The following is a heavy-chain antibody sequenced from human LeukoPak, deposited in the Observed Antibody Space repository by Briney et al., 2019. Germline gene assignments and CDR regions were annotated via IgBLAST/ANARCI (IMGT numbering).Heavy chain of an antibody. CDR1: KFTFSSYW. D-gene: IGHD6-19*01. CDR3: TRLQIAVAGPNWFDP. V-gene: IGHV3-7*01. J-gene: IGHJ5*02. Sequence: GGSLRLSCAASKFTFSSYWMSWVRQAPGKGLEWVASIKQDGSVQFYMDSLKGRFSVSRDNAKNSLYLQMNGLRVEDTAVYYCTRLQIAVAGPNWFDPWGQGTLVTVSS. CDR2: IKQDGSVQ.